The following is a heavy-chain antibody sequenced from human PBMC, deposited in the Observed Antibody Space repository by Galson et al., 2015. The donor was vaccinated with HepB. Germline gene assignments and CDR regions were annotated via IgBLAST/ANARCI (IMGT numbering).Heavy chain of an antibody. CDR3: ARGDQWLLRTEAFDV. Sequence: SLRLSCAASGFTFTSYAFHWVRQAPGKGLEWVALISYDGSKKYYADSVKGRFTISRDDPKNTLYLQLRSLRAEDTAVYSCARGDQWLLRTEAFDVWGQGTMVSVSS. J-gene: IGHJ3*01. V-gene: IGHV3-30*04. CDR1: GFTFTSYA. D-gene: IGHD3-22*01. CDR2: ISYDGSKK.